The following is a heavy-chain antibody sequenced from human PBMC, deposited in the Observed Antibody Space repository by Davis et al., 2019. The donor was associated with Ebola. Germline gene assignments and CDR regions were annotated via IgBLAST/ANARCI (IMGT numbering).Heavy chain of an antibody. Sequence: ASVKVSCKASGYTFTNHDVHWVRQVTGQGLEWIGWMNHNSANTGYGQKVQGRVTMTRNTSISTAYMELRSLRSDDTAVYYCASSSTPRAIDYYDNAMDVWGQGTTVTVSS. CDR3: ASSSTPRAIDYYDNAMDV. CDR2: MNHNSANT. V-gene: IGHV1-8*02. D-gene: IGHD5/OR15-5a*01. CDR1: GYTFTNHD. J-gene: IGHJ6*02.